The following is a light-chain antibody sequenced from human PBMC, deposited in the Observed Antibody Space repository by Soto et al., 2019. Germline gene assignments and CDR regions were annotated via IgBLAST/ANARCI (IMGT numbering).Light chain of an antibody. CDR1: SSDVGGYNY. V-gene: IGLV2-8*01. J-gene: IGLJ1*01. CDR2: EVS. CDR3: CSYAGSRV. Sequence: QSALTQPPSASGSPGQSVTISCTGTSSDVGGYNYVSWYQQHPGKAPKLMIYEVSKRPSGVPDRFSGSKSGNTASLTVSGLQAEDEADYYCCSYAGSRVFGTGTKLTV.